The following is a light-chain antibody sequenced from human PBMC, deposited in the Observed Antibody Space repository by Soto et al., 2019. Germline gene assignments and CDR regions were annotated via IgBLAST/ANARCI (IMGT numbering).Light chain of an antibody. J-gene: IGKJ1*01. CDR3: QQYNGFSRT. CDR1: QSISRS. Sequence: DIQMTQSPSTLSASVGDRVTITCRASQSISRSLAWYQQKPGKAPKLLIYDASNLERGVSSRFSGSGSGTEFTLTISSLQPDDFATYYCQQYNGFSRTFGQGTKVEIK. V-gene: IGKV1-5*01. CDR2: DAS.